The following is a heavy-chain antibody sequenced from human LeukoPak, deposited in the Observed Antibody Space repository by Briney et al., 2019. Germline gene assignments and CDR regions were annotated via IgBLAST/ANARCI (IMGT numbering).Heavy chain of an antibody. CDR1: GFTFSSSS. CDR2: ISGSSGSS. J-gene: IGHJ4*02. V-gene: IGHV3-23*01. Sequence: AGGSLRLSCAASGFTFSSSSMSWVRQAPGKGLEWVSTISGSSGSSYYADSVKGRFTISRDDSKNTLYLQMHSLRAEDTAVYYCAKITTNWGQGTLVTVSS. D-gene: IGHD1-1*01. CDR3: AKITTN.